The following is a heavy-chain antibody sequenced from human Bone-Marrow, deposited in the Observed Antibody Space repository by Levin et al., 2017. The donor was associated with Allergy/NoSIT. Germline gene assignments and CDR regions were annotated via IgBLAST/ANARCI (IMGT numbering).Heavy chain of an antibody. Sequence: RPGGSLRLSCAASGFTLTNSAMAWVRQAPGKGLEWVSSIGSGSSGSYYADSVKGRFTISRDISGNILFLQMDSLRADDTALYYCAKSILPEGTNMVFGIWGQGTMVTVSS. CDR3: AKSILPEGTNMVFGI. CDR2: IGSGSSGS. D-gene: IGHD1-26*01. J-gene: IGHJ3*02. V-gene: IGHV3-23*01. CDR1: GFTLTNSA.